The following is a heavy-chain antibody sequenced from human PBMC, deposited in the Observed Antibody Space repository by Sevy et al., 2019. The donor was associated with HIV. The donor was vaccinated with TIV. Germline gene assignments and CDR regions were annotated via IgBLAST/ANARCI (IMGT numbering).Heavy chain of an antibody. CDR3: ARGQNDDEFFQY. CDR2: TSYDGSHK. V-gene: IGHV3-30*04. Sequence: GGYLRLSCTASGFIFSNFAMHWVRQAPGKGLEWVAVTSYDGSHKYYADSVKGRFTVSRDNSRNILCLEMNNLRRDDTAVYYCARGQNDDEFFQYWGQGTLVTVSS. CDR1: GFIFSNFA. D-gene: IGHD3-16*01. J-gene: IGHJ1*01.